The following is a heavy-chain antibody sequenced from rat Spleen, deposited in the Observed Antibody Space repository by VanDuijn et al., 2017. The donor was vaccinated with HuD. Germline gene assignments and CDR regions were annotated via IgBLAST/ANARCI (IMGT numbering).Heavy chain of an antibody. CDR3: ARHNSGYGVMDA. CDR1: GFTFSDYN. V-gene: IGHV5-7*01. Sequence: EVQLVESGGGLVQPGRSMKLSCAASGFTFSDYNMARVRQAPKKGLEWVATISYDGSSTYYRDSVKGRFTISRDNAKSTLYLQMDSLRSEDTATYYCARHNSGYGVMDAWGQGASVTVSS. D-gene: IGHD4-3*01. J-gene: IGHJ4*01. CDR2: ISYDGSST.